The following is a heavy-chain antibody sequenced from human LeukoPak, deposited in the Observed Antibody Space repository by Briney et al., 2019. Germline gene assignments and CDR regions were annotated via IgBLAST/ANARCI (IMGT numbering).Heavy chain of an antibody. CDR1: GYTFTSYG. D-gene: IGHD3-10*02. Sequence: ASVKVSCKASGYTFTSYGISWVRQAPGQGLEWMGWISAYNGNTNYAQKLQGRVTMTTDTSTSAAYMELRSLRSDDTAVYYCALCRQRGRAFDIWGQGTMVTVSS. CDR3: ALCRQRGRAFDI. J-gene: IGHJ3*02. V-gene: IGHV1-18*01. CDR2: ISAYNGNT.